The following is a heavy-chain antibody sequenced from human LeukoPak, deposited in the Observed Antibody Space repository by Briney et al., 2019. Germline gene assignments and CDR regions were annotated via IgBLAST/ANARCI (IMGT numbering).Heavy chain of an antibody. Sequence: GGSLRLSCAASGFTFSSYWMSWVRQAPGKGLQWVAVISGGGRTTEYADFGKGRFTISRDNSKNTLSLQMNSLTVEDTAIYFCAKNVVVKRYIDFWGQGTLVTVSS. V-gene: IGHV3-23*01. D-gene: IGHD2-15*01. J-gene: IGHJ4*02. CDR2: ISGGGRTT. CDR3: AKNVVVKRYIDF. CDR1: GFTFSSYW.